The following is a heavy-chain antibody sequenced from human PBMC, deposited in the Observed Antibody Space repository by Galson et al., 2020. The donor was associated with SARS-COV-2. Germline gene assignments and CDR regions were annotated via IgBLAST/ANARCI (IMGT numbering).Heavy chain of an antibody. V-gene: IGHV3-7*03. J-gene: IGHJ4*02. CDR2: IKEDGSEK. CDR3: ARGPYYYGSETYHYFEY. Sequence: GGSLRLSCAASGFTFSTYWMSWVRQAPGKGLEWVANIKEDGSEKSYVDSVKGRFTISRDNAKNLVYLQMNSLRAEDTAVYYCARGPYYYGSETYHYFEYWGQGTLVTVSS. D-gene: IGHD3-10*01. CDR1: GFTFSTYW.